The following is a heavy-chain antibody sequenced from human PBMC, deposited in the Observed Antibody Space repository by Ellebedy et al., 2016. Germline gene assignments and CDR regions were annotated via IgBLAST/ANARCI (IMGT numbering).Heavy chain of an antibody. CDR3: ARSGYNYAWDY. D-gene: IGHD5-24*01. CDR2: ISRGVDT. Sequence: GESLKISCAASGFSFSSYAMSWVRQAPGKGPELVSLISRGVDTYYADSVKGRFIISRDNSRNTVYLQMNSLTAEDTAVYFCARSGYNYAWDYWGQGTLVTVSS. V-gene: IGHV3-23*03. CDR1: GFSFSSYA. J-gene: IGHJ4*02.